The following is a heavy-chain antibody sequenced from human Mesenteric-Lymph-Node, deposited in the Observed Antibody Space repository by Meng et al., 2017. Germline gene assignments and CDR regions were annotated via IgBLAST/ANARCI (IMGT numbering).Heavy chain of an antibody. CDR1: GLTFDDYG. J-gene: IGHJ6*02. D-gene: IGHD3-3*01. V-gene: IGHV3-30*03. Sequence: GESLKISCAASGLTFDDYGMSWVRQAPGKGLEWVAVISTDGRFQSYADSVKGRFTISRDNSKNTLYLQVNSLRPEDTAVYYCARESYNTHMDVWGQGTTVTVSS. CDR2: ISTDGRFQ. CDR3: ARESYNTHMDV.